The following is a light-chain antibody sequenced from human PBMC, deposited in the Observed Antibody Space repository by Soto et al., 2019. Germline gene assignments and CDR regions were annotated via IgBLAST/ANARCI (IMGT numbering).Light chain of an antibody. V-gene: IGKV3-20*01. CDR1: QSVRSSF. CDR2: GAS. J-gene: IGKJ1*01. CDR3: QQYDSSPWT. Sequence: ESVLTQSPGTLSLSPGERATLSCRASQSVRSSFLAWYQLKPGQAPRLLIYGASSRATGIPDRFCGSGSGTDFTLTISRLEPEDFAVYYCQQYDSSPWTFGQGTKVEIK.